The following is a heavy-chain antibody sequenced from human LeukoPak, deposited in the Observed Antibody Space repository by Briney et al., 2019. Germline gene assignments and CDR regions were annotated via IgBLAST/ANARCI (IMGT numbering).Heavy chain of an antibody. CDR2: IYYGAST. Sequence: SETLSLTCTVSGGSISSSSYYWGWIRQPPGKGLEWIGGIYYGASTYYNPSLKSRVILSVDTSKNQFSLKLISMTAADTAIYYCARGQGATVPQVGKNWFDPWGQGTWVIVSS. D-gene: IGHD1-26*01. CDR1: GGSISSSSYY. J-gene: IGHJ5*02. V-gene: IGHV4-39*07. CDR3: ARGQGATVPQVGKNWFDP.